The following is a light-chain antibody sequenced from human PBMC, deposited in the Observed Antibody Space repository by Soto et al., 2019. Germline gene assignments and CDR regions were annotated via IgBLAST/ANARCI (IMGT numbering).Light chain of an antibody. J-gene: IGKJ1*01. CDR2: DVS. Sequence: ETVLTQSPATLSVSPEERVTLSCRASETVSTNLAWYQQRPGQAPRLLIYDVSTGATGIPARFSGSGSGTDFTLTIRSLEPEDFAVYYCQQRSNWPTFGQGTKV. CDR3: QQRSNWPT. V-gene: IGKV3-11*01. CDR1: ETVSTN.